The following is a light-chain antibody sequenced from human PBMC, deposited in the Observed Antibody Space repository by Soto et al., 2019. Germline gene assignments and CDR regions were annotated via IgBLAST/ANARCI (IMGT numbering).Light chain of an antibody. V-gene: IGLV2-14*01. Sequence: QSVLTQPASVSGSPGQSITISCTGTSSDVGGYNYVSWYQQQSGKAPKLMIHEVSNRPSGVSNRFSGSKSGNTASLTISGLQAEDQAHYHCSSSTSSRAYVFGIGTKVTVL. CDR2: EVS. J-gene: IGLJ1*01. CDR3: SSSTSSRAYV. CDR1: SSDVGGYNY.